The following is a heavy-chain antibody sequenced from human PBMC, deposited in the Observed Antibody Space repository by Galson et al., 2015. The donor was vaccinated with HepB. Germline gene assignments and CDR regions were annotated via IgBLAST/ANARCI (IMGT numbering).Heavy chain of an antibody. CDR3: ASRHTTVGAFDI. Sequence: QVQLQESGPGLVKPSETLSLTCTVSGGSISSGISYWNWIRQPAGKGLEWIGRIYSSGSTSHNPSLKSRVTMSVDTSKNQFSLNLTSVTAADTAVYYCASRHTTVGAFDIWGQGTLVTVSS. CDR2: IYSSGST. J-gene: IGHJ3*02. D-gene: IGHD4-17*01. CDR1: GGSISSGISY. V-gene: IGHV4-61*02.